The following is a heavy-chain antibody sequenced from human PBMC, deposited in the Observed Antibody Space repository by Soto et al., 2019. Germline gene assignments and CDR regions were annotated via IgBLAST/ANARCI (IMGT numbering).Heavy chain of an antibody. Sequence: QVQLVQSGAEVNKPGASVKISCESSGYTFINYYMHWVRQAPGQGFEWVGRISPKSGGTNYAQKFQGRVSLTCDTSLKTAYMELSSLMSEDTAVYYCARPPGYISDWYYFDLWGQGTQVTVSS. CDR1: GYTFINYY. J-gene: IGHJ4*02. CDR2: ISPKSGGT. D-gene: IGHD3-9*01. V-gene: IGHV1-2*02. CDR3: ARPPGYISDWYYFDL.